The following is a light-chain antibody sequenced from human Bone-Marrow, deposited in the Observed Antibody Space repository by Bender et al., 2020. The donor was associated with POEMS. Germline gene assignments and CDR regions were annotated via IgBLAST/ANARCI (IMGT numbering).Light chain of an antibody. J-gene: IGLJ3*02. CDR3: SSYTSTTTLV. Sequence: QSALTQPPSASGSPGQSVTISCTGTSSDVGAYNYVSWYQQHPGKAPKLMISEVSKRPSGVSNRFSGSKSGITASLTISGLQTEDEADYYCSSYTSTTTLVFGGGTKLTVL. V-gene: IGLV2-14*01. CDR1: SSDVGAYNY. CDR2: EVS.